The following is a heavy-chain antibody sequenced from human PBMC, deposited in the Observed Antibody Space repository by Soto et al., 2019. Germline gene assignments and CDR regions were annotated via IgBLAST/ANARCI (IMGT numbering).Heavy chain of an antibody. CDR2: IHYSGST. CDR1: VVSIGNYY. D-gene: IGHD6-13*01. Sequence: PSETLPLTWSFSVVSIGNYYWILLRQPPGKGLEWIGYIHYSGSTKYNPSLKSRVSISVDRSKNQFSLKLSSVTAADTAVYYRARGVAAAGAFDYWGQGTLVTVSS. J-gene: IGHJ4*02. CDR3: ARGVAAAGAFDY. V-gene: IGHV4-59*12.